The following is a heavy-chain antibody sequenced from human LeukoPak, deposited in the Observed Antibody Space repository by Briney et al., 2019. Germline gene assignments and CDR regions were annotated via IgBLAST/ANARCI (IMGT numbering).Heavy chain of an antibody. Sequence: PGGSLRLSXAASGFTFSDHYMDWVRQAPGKGPEWVGRTRNKANSYTTEYAASVKGRFTISRDDSKNSLYLQMNSLKTEDTAVYYCARASIDSGYDRQNRGDYWGQGTLVTVSS. J-gene: IGHJ4*02. CDR2: TRNKANSYTT. CDR3: ARASIDSGYDRQNRGDY. CDR1: GFTFSDHY. V-gene: IGHV3-72*01. D-gene: IGHD5-12*01.